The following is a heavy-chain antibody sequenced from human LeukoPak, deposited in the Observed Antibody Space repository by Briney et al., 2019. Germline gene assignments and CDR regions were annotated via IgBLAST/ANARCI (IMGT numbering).Heavy chain of an antibody. D-gene: IGHD3-10*01. Sequence: TSETLSLTCAVYGGSFSGYYWNWIRQAPGKGLEWVANIKQDGSEKYYVDSVKGRFTISRDNAKNSLYLQMNSLRAEDTAVYYCARVRVTMVRGVIGYFDYWGQGTLVTVSS. CDR3: ARVRVTMVRGVIGYFDY. V-gene: IGHV3-7*01. J-gene: IGHJ4*02. CDR2: IKQDGSEK. CDR1: GGSFSGYY.